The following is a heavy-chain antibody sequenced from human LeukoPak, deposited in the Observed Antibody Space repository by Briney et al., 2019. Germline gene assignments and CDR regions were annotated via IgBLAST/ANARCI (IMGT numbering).Heavy chain of an antibody. D-gene: IGHD3-3*01. J-gene: IGHJ4*02. CDR3: AKEGYYDFWSPTRAFDY. V-gene: IGHV3-48*03. CDR2: ISSSGSTI. Sequence: QPGGSLRLSCAASGFTFSSYEMNWVRQAPGKGLEWVSYISSSGSTIYYADSVKGRFTISRDNAKNTLYLQMNSLRAEDTAVYYCAKEGYYDFWSPTRAFDYWGQGTLVTVSS. CDR1: GFTFSSYE.